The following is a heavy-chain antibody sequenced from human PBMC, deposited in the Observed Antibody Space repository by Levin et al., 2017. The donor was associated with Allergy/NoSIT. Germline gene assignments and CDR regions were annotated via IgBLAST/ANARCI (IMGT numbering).Heavy chain of an antibody. D-gene: IGHD5-18*01. V-gene: IGHV3-13*04. Sequence: AGGSLRLSCAASGFTFSSYDMHWVRQATGKGLEWVSAIGTAGDTYYPGSVKGRFTISRENAKNSLYLQMNSLRAGDTAVYYCARGVFRGYSYGFPLYYFDYWGQGTLVTVSS. CDR1: GFTFSSYD. J-gene: IGHJ4*02. CDR2: IGTAGDT. CDR3: ARGVFRGYSYGFPLYYFDY.